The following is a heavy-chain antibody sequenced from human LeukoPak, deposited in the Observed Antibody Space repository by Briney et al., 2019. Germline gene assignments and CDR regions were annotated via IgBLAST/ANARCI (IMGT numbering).Heavy chain of an antibody. V-gene: IGHV5-51*01. J-gene: IGHJ4*02. CDR3: ASLYCSGGSCYYFDY. Sequence: GESLKISCKGSGYSFTSYWIGWVRQMPGKGLEWMGIIYPGDPDTRYSPSFQGQVTISADKSISTAYLQWSSLKASDTAMYYCASLYCSGGSCYYFDYWGQGTLVTVSS. D-gene: IGHD2-15*01. CDR2: IYPGDPDT. CDR1: GYSFTSYW.